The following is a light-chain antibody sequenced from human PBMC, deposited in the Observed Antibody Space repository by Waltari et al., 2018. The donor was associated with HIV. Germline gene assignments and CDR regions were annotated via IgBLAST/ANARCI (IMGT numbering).Light chain of an antibody. Sequence: DVLMTQTPLSLSVTPGQPAAISCTSSQSLLHNDGKTYLYWYLQKAGQPPQLLIYEVSKRFSGVPERFSGSGSGTDFTLTISRMEAEDFGVYYCMQSVELPGTFGPGTRVDMK. CDR3: MQSVELPGT. V-gene: IGKV2D-29*01. CDR2: EVS. CDR1: QSLLHNDGKTY. J-gene: IGKJ3*01.